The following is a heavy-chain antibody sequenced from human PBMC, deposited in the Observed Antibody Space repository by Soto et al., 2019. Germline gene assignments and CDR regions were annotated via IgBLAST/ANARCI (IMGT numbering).Heavy chain of an antibody. V-gene: IGHV4-38-2*01. CDR3: ARVGGYGMDV. CDR1: GYSISSGYY. D-gene: IGHD3-10*01. J-gene: IGHJ6*02. Sequence: SDTLSLTCAVSGYSISSGYYWGWIRQPPGKGLEWIGSIYHSGSTYNNPSLKSRVTISVDTSKNQFSLKLSSVTAADTAVYYCARVGGYGMDVWGQGTPVTVS. CDR2: IYHSGST.